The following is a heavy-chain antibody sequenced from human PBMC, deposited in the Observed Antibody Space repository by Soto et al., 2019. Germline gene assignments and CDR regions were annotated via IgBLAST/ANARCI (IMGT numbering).Heavy chain of an antibody. J-gene: IGHJ6*02. Sequence: SETLSLTCTASGGSISSYYWSWIRQPPGKGLEWIGYMYNTGSTIYNPSLKSRVTISVDTSKNQFSLKLNSVTAADTAVYYCARDLWGYCGADCYPLDVWGQGTTVTVSS. CDR3: ARDLWGYCGADCYPLDV. D-gene: IGHD2-21*02. V-gene: IGHV4-59*01. CDR1: GGSISSYY. CDR2: MYNTGST.